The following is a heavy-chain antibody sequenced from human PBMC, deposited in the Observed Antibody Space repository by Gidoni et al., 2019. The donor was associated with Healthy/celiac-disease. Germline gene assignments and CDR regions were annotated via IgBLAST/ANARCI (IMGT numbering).Heavy chain of an antibody. Sequence: QMQLVQSGPEVKKPGTSVKVSCKASGLTFTSSAVQWVRQARGQRLEWIGWIVVGSGNTNYAQKFQERVTITRDMSTSTAYMELSSLRSEDTAVYYCAARIAAAGGFDPWGQGTLVTVSS. D-gene: IGHD6-13*01. CDR3: AARIAAAGGFDP. J-gene: IGHJ5*02. CDR1: GLTFTSSA. CDR2: IVVGSGNT. V-gene: IGHV1-58*01.